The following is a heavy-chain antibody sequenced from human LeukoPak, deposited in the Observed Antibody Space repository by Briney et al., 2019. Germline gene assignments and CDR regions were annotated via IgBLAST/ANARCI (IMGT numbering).Heavy chain of an antibody. J-gene: IGHJ4*02. D-gene: IGHD6-19*01. V-gene: IGHV3-30*18. CDR3: AKTTGGWPRFFDH. CDR2: VSHEGSSK. CDR1: GYPFSGSD. Sequence: PGGSLRLSCAASGYPFSGSDIHWVRQAPGKGLEWVAFVSHEGSSKFYAESVKGRFGISRDNSKSTTYLQMNGLRPDDTAVYYCAKTTGGWPRFFDHWGQGTLVAVS.